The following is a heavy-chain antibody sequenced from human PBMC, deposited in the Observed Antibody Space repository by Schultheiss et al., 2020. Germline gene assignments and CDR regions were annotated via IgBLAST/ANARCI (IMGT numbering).Heavy chain of an antibody. CDR3: ARDPDPTVTYYDFWSGPSEEAFDI. Sequence: ASVKVSGKASGYTFTSYGISWVRQAPGQGLEWMGWISAYNGNTNYAQKLQGRVTMTTDTSTSTAYMELRSLRSDDTAVYYCARDPDPTVTYYDFWSGPSEEAFDIWGKGTM. CDR2: ISAYNGNT. V-gene: IGHV1-18*01. D-gene: IGHD3-3*01. J-gene: IGHJ3*02. CDR1: GYTFTSYG.